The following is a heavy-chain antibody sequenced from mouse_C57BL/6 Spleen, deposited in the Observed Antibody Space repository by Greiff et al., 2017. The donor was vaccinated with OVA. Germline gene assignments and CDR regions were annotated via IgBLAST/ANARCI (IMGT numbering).Heavy chain of an antibody. CDR2: IDPSDSET. V-gene: IGHV1-52*01. CDR3: AKGGDFYYFDY. Sequence: QVQLKQPGAELVRPGSSVKLSCKASGYTFTSYWMHWVKQRPIQGLEWIGNIDPSDSETHYNQKFKDKATLTVDKSSSTAYMQLSSLTSEDSAVYYCAKGGDFYYFDYWGQGTTLTVSS. J-gene: IGHJ2*01. CDR1: GYTFTSYW.